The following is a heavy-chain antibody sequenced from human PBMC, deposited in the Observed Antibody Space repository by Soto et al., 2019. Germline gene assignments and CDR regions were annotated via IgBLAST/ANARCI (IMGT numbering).Heavy chain of an antibody. CDR2: INPNSGGT. J-gene: IGHJ3*02. Sequence: ASVKVSCKASGYTFTGYYMHWVRQAPGQGLEWMGWINPNSGGTNYAQKFQGWVTMTRDTSISTAYMELSRLRSDDTAVYYCARGNYYDSSGYSLGDIWGQGTMVTVSS. CDR1: GYTFTGYY. CDR3: ARGNYYDSSGYSLGDI. V-gene: IGHV1-2*04. D-gene: IGHD3-22*01.